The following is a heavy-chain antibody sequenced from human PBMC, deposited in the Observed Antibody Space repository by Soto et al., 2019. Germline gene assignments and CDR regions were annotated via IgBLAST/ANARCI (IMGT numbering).Heavy chain of an antibody. CDR1: GYTFTSYA. Sequence: ASVKVSCKASGYTFTSYAMHWVRQAPGQRLEWMGWINAGNGNTKYSQKFQGRVTITRDTSASTAYMELSSLRSEDTAVYYCARSPCLVAARHFDYWGQGTLVTVSS. CDR3: ARSPCLVAARHFDY. V-gene: IGHV1-3*01. J-gene: IGHJ4*02. CDR2: INAGNGNT. D-gene: IGHD6-6*01.